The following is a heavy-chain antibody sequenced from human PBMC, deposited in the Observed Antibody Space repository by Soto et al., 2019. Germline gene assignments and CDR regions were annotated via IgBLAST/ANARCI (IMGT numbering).Heavy chain of an antibody. Sequence: PVGSLRLSCAASGVTCSSYWMSWVRQAPGKGLEWVANIKQDGSEKYYVDSVKGRFTISRDNAKNSLYLQMNSLRAEDTAVYYCARYGDYGFAFDIWGQGTIVTVSS. CDR2: IKQDGSEK. V-gene: IGHV3-7*01. CDR1: GVTCSSYW. CDR3: ARYGDYGFAFDI. D-gene: IGHD4-17*01. J-gene: IGHJ3*02.